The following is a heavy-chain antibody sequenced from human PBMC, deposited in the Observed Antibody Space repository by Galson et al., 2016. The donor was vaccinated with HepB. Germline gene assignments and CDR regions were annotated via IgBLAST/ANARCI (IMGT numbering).Heavy chain of an antibody. CDR1: ADSISSNNW. J-gene: IGHJ6*02. CDR2: IHHSGST. V-gene: IGHV4-4*02. D-gene: IGHD5-24*01. CDR3: ARAYALGPNYYGLDI. Sequence: SETLSLTCAVSADSISSNNWWTWVRQPPGKGLEWIGEIHHSGSTNYNPFLKSRVTISVDMSENQFSLKLSSVTVADTAVYYCARAYALGPNYYGLDIWGQGTTVTVSS.